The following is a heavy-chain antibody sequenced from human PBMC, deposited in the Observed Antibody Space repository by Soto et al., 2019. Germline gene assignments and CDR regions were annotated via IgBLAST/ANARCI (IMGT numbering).Heavy chain of an antibody. D-gene: IGHD4-17*01. J-gene: IGHJ5*02. V-gene: IGHV3-74*01. CDR2: INSDGSST. CDR1: GFTFSTYW. CDR3: ARVAGVNGDYVNWFDP. Sequence: EVQLVESGGGLVQPGGSLRLSCAASGFTFSTYWMHWVRQAPGKGLVWVSRINSDGSSTTYADSVKGRFTISRDNAKNTLYLQMNSVRAEDSAVYYCARVAGVNGDYVNWFDPWGQGTLVTVSS.